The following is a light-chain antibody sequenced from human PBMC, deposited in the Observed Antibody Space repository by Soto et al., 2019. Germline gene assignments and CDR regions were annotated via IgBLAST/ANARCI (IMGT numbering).Light chain of an antibody. CDR1: ETVTSNF. J-gene: IGKJ4*01. CDR2: GTS. CDR3: QHYGRSPLT. Sequence: EVALKQSPGTLSLSPGERATLSCSASETVTSNFLAWYQQKPGLAPRLLIYGTSSRATGTPDRFSGSGSRTDFTLTISRLEPEDFAVYYCQHYGRSPLTFGGGTKVEIK. V-gene: IGKV3-20*01.